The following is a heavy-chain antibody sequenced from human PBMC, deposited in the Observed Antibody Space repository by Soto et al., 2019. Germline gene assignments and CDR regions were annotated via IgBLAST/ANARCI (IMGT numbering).Heavy chain of an antibody. D-gene: IGHD2-2*01. CDR3: AKDQGHICSSTSCYAYYYYGMDV. CDR2: ISDNGGTT. J-gene: IGHJ6*02. V-gene: IGHV3-23*01. CDR1: EFTFSNYA. Sequence: GGSLRLSCAASEFTFSNYAMSWVRQAPGKGLEWVSSISDNGGTTYYADSVKGRFTISRDNSKNTLYLQMNSLRAEDTAVYYCAKDQGHICSSTSCYAYYYYGMDVWGQGTTVTVSS.